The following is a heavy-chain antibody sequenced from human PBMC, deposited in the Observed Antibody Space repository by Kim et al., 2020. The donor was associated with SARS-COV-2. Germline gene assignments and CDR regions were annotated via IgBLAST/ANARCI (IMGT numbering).Heavy chain of an antibody. CDR1: GGSISSYY. CDR2: IYYSGST. D-gene: IGHD1-26*01. V-gene: IGHV4-59*13. Sequence: SETLSLTCTVSGGSISSYYWSWIRQPPGKGLEWIGYIYYSGSTNYNPSLKSRVTISVDTSKNQFSLKLSSVTAADTAMYYCARSLFDGSYYGYWGQGTLVTVSS. J-gene: IGHJ4*02. CDR3: ARSLFDGSYYGY.